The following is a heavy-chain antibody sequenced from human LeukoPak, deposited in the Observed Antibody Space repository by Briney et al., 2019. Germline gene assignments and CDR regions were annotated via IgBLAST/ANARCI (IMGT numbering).Heavy chain of an antibody. Sequence: ASVKVSCKASGYTFTSYAMHWVRQAPGQRLEWMGWINAGNGNTKYSQKFQGRVTITRDTSASTAYMELSSLRSEDTAVYYCATDYCSSTSCLSWGQGTMVTVS. CDR1: GYTFTSYA. CDR3: ATDYCSSTSCLS. CDR2: INAGNGNT. D-gene: IGHD2-2*01. J-gene: IGHJ3*01. V-gene: IGHV1-3*01.